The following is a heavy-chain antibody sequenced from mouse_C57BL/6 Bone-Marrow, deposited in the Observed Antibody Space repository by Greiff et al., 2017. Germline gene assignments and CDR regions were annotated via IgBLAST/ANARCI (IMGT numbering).Heavy chain of an antibody. V-gene: IGHV1-55*01. CDR3: ARRNYVSNYVAMDY. D-gene: IGHD2-5*01. Sequence: QVQLQQPGAELVKPGASVQMSCKASGYTFTSYCITWVKQRPGHGLEWIGDIYTGSGSTTYNEKFKNKATLSVYTSSSTAYMQHISLTSEDSAVYYCARRNYVSNYVAMDYWGQGTSVTVSS. CDR2: IYTGSGST. CDR1: GYTFTSYC. J-gene: IGHJ4*01.